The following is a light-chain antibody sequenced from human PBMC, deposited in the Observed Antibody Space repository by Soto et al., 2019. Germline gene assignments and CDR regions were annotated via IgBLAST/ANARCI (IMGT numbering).Light chain of an antibody. CDR3: CSYGGSRAV. V-gene: IGLV2-23*02. J-gene: IGLJ7*01. Sequence: QSALTQPASVSGSPGQSITISCTGTSSDVGSHNLVSWYQQHPGQAPKLMIYEVSKPPLGVSARFSASKSGNTASLTISGRQAEDEADYYCCSYGGSRAVFGGGTQLTVL. CDR2: EVS. CDR1: SSDVGSHNL.